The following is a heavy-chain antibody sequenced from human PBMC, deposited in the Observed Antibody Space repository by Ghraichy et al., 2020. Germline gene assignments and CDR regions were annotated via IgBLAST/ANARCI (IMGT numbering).Heavy chain of an antibody. J-gene: IGHJ5*02. D-gene: IGHD3-10*01. CDR3: ARGERFGESPNNWFDP. V-gene: IGHV4-4*02. CDR2: IYHSGST. Sequence: SETLSLTCAVSGGSISSSNWWSWVRQPPGKGLEWIGEIYHSGSTNYNPSLKSRVTISVDKSKNQFSLKLSSVTAADTAVYYCARGERFGESPNNWFDPWGQGTLVTVSS. CDR1: GGSISSSNW.